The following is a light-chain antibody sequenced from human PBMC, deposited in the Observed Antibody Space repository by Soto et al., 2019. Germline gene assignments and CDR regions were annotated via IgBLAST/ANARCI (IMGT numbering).Light chain of an antibody. CDR2: AAS. CDR3: HQYGSSPLT. CDR1: QSVSNNY. V-gene: IGKV3-20*01. Sequence: EIVLTQSPGTLSLSPGERATLSCRASQSVSNNYLAWYQQKPGQAPRLLIYAASSRATGIPDRFGGSGSGTDFTLTISRLEPEDHAVYYCHQYGSSPLTFGGGTKVEIK. J-gene: IGKJ4*01.